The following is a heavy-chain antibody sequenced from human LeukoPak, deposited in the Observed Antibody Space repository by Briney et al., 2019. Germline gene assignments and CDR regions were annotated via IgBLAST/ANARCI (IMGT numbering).Heavy chain of an antibody. Sequence: GGSLRLSCAASGFTFSSYGMHWVRQAPGKGLEWVAVISYDGSNKYYADSVKGRFTISRDNSKNTLYLQMNSLRAEDTAVYYCWHYDSSGYYSDAFDIWGQGTMVTVSS. J-gene: IGHJ3*02. D-gene: IGHD3-22*01. CDR1: GFTFSSYG. V-gene: IGHV3-30*03. CDR2: ISYDGSNK. CDR3: WHYDSSGYYSDAFDI.